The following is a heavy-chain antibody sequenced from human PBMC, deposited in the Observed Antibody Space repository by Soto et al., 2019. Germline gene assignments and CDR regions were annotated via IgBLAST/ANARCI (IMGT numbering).Heavy chain of an antibody. CDR3: ARALMIVVVTPGDY. J-gene: IGHJ4*02. V-gene: IGHV1-18*01. D-gene: IGHD3-22*01. CDR1: GYTFTSYG. Sequence: QVQLVQSGAEVKKPGASVKVSCKASGYTFTSYGISWVRQAPGQGLEWMGWISAYNGNTNNAQKLQGRVTMTTDTSTSTAYRELRRLRSDDPAVNYCARALMIVVVTPGDYWGQGTLVTVSS. CDR2: ISAYNGNT.